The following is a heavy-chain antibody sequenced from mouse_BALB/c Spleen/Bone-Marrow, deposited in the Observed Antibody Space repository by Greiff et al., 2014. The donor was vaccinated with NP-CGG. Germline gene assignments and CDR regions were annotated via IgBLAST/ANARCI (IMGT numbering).Heavy chain of an antibody. D-gene: IGHD2-3*01. J-gene: IGHJ4*01. V-gene: IGHV1S135*01. Sequence: VQLKESGPELMRPGASVKISCKASGYLFTSYYMHWVKQSHGESLEWIGYFDPFNGGTSYNQKFKGKATLTVDKSSSTAYMHLSSLTSEDSAVYCCARSYDGYPYAMNYWGQGTSVTVSS. CDR2: FDPFNGGT. CDR3: ARSYDGYPYAMNY. CDR1: GYLFTSYY.